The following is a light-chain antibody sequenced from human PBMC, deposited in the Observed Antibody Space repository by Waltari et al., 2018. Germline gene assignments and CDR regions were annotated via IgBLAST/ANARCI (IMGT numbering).Light chain of an antibody. CDR1: SSDIGGHDA. V-gene: IGLV2-14*01. J-gene: IGLJ3*02. CDR3: ASYTSANTVV. Sequence: QSALTQPASVSGSPGQSITISCIGTSSDIGGHDAVSWYRQKPGKAPELTIYAVGSRPFAPSTRGSGSKSGDTASLTISGLQADDECDYYCASYTSANTVVFGGGTKLTVL. CDR2: AVG.